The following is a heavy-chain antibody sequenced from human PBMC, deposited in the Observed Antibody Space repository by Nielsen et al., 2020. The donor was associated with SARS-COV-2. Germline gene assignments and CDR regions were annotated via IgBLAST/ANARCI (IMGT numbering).Heavy chain of an antibody. CDR2: IYYSGST. D-gene: IGHD6-13*01. CDR3: ARARYSSSWCPFQPRAFDI. J-gene: IGHJ3*02. CDR1: GGSISSYY. V-gene: IGHV4-59*01. Sequence: SETLSLTCTVSGGSISSYYWSWIRQPPGKGLEWIGYIYYSGSTNYNPSLKSRVTISVDTSKNQFSLKLSSVTAADTAVYYCARARYSSSWCPFQPRAFDIWGQGTMVTVSS.